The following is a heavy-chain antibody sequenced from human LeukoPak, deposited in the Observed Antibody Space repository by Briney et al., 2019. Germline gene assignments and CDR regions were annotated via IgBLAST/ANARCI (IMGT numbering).Heavy chain of an antibody. CDR3: AREGSGWYYFDY. V-gene: IGHV3-74*01. CDR2: IKTDGTTT. CDR1: GFTFSSYW. Sequence: GGSLRLSCAASGFTFSSYWMHWVRQPPGKGQVWVSRIKTDGTTTTYADSVKGRFTISRDNAKNTLYLQMNSLTAEDTALYYCAREGSGWYYFDYWGQGALVTVSS. D-gene: IGHD6-19*01. J-gene: IGHJ4*02.